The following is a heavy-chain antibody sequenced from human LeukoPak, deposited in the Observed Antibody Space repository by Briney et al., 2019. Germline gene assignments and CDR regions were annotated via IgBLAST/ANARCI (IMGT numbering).Heavy chain of an antibody. CDR2: ISGSNT. V-gene: IGHV3-23*01. CDR1: GFSFTTYA. Sequence: PGGSLRLSCLASGFSFTTYAMNWDRQAPGKGLEWVSGISGSNTYYADSVKGRFTISRDSSKSTMYLQMDNLRAEDTAVYYCSKDDCVNGICYFDKWGQGTLVTVSS. D-gene: IGHD2-8*01. CDR3: SKDDCVNGICYFDK. J-gene: IGHJ4*02.